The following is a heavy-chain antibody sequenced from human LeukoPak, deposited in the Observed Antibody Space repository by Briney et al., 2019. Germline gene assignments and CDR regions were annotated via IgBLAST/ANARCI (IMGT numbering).Heavy chain of an antibody. D-gene: IGHD3-10*01. CDR3: ARERHLLDGSGSYYNVRGYYMDV. J-gene: IGHJ6*03. V-gene: IGHV4-34*01. CDR2: INHSGST. CDR1: GGSFSGYY. Sequence: SETLSLTCAVYGGSFSGYYWSWIRQPPGKGLEWIGAINHSGSTTYNPSLKTRVTISVDTSKNQFSLKLSSVPAADTAVYFCARERHLLDGSGSYYNVRGYYMDVWGKGTTVTVSS.